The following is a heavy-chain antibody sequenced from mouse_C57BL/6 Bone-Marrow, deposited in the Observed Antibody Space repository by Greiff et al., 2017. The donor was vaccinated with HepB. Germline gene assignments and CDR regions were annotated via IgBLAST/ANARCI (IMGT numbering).Heavy chain of an antibody. CDR3: ARPYYYGSSHWYCDV. V-gene: IGHV1-52*01. D-gene: IGHD1-1*01. Sequence: QVQLQQPGAELVRPGSSVKLSCKASGYTFTSYCMHWVKQRPIQGLEWIGNIYPSDSETHYNQKFKDKATLTVDKSSSTAYMQLSSLTSEDSAVYYCARPYYYGSSHWYCDVGGTGTTVTVTS. CDR2: IYPSDSET. CDR1: GYTFTSYC. J-gene: IGHJ1*03.